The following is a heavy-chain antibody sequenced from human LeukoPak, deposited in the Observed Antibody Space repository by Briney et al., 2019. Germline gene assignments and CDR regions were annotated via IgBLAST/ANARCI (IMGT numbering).Heavy chain of an antibody. V-gene: IGHV4-31*03. Sequence: PSETLSLTCTVSGGSISSGSYYWTWIRQHPGKGLEWSGYIYYSGTTYYDPSLKSRVTISVDTSKNHFSLKLTAVTGADTAVYYCARVGFGRFLEWSPGAMDVWGQGTTVTVSS. J-gene: IGHJ6*02. CDR1: GGSISSGSYY. CDR3: ARVGFGRFLEWSPGAMDV. D-gene: IGHD3-3*01. CDR2: IYYSGTT.